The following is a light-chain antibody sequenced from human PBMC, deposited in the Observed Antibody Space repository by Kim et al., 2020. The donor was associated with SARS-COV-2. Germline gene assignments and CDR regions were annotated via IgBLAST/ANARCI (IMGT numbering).Light chain of an antibody. CDR2: KAS. J-gene: IGKJ1*01. Sequence: DIQMTQSPSTLSASVGDRVTITCRASQSISSWLAWYQQKPWKAPKLLIYKASNLETGVPSRFSGSGYGTEFTLTISSLQPDDFATYYCQQYDTYQTFGQGTKVDIK. CDR1: QSISSW. CDR3: QQYDTYQT. V-gene: IGKV1-5*03.